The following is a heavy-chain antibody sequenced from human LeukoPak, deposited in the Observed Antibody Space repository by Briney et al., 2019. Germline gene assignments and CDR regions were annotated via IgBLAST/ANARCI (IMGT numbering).Heavy chain of an antibody. J-gene: IGHJ5*02. Sequence: SETLSLTCTVSGGSIISSDYCWGWIRQPPGKGLEWIGRIYYSGTTYYNPSLKSRVTISVDTSKNQFSLKLSSVAAADTAVYYCARHKIGTDWFDPRGQGTLVTVSS. D-gene: IGHD1-26*01. CDR2: IYYSGTT. CDR1: GGSIISSDYC. V-gene: IGHV4-39*01. CDR3: ARHKIGTDWFDP.